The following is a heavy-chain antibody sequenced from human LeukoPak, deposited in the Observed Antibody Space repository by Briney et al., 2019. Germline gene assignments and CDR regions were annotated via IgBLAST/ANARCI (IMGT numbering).Heavy chain of an antibody. Sequence: SETLSLTCTVSGGSISSSSYYWGWIRQPPGKGLEWIGSIYYSGSTYYNPSLKSRVTISVDTSKNQFSLKLSSVTAADTAVYYCARDDLDMGWVTIFGVSSRGYYFDYWGQGTLVTVSS. CDR2: IYYSGST. CDR3: ARDDLDMGWVTIFGVSSRGYYFDY. D-gene: IGHD3-3*01. CDR1: GGSISSSSYY. J-gene: IGHJ4*02. V-gene: IGHV4-39*02.